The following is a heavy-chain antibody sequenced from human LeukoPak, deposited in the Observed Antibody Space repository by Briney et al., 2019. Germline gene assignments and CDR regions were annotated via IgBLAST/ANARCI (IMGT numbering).Heavy chain of an antibody. CDR2: IYYSGST. J-gene: IGHJ4*02. D-gene: IGHD2/OR15-2a*01. CDR1: GGSISSYY. CDR3: ARHGNRDFDY. V-gene: IGHV4-59*08. Sequence: PSETLSLTCTVSGGSISSYYWSWIRQPPGKGLEWIGYIYYSGSTNYNPSLKSRLTISVDTSKNQFSLKLSSVTAADTAVYYCARHGNRDFDYWGQGTLVTVSS.